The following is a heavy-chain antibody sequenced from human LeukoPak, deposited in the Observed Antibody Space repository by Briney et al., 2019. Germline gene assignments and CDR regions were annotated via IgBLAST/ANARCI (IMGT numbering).Heavy chain of an antibody. J-gene: IGHJ4*02. D-gene: IGHD6-19*01. CDR1: GFSFPNFA. CDR2: IRGSGDRT. V-gene: IGHV3-23*01. Sequence: GGSLRLSCVASGFSFPNFAMTWVRQAPGERLEWVSAIRGSGDRTSYADSLKGRFTISRDKSKNTLYLQMNNLRAEDTAVYYCARDDAVDGGYLDYWGQGALVTVSS. CDR3: ARDDAVDGGYLDY.